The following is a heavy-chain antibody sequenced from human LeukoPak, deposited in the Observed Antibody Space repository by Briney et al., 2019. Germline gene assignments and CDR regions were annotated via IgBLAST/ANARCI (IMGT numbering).Heavy chain of an antibody. CDR3: AKSNDGIVVVPAAAYRH. V-gene: IGHV3-30-3*02. CDR1: GFTFSSYA. J-gene: IGHJ4*02. Sequence: GGSLRLSCAASGFTFSSYAMHWVRQAPGKGLEWAAVISYDGSNKYYADSVKGRFTISRDNSKNTLYLQMNGLRAEDTAVYYCAKSNDGIVVVPAAAYRHWGQGTLVTVSS. D-gene: IGHD2-2*01. CDR2: ISYDGSNK.